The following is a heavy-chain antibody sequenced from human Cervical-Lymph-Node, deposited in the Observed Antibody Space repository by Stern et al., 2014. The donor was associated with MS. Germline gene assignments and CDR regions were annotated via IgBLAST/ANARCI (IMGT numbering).Heavy chain of an antibody. V-gene: IGHV3-73*02. J-gene: IGHJ5*02. Sequence: EVQLVESGGGLVQPGGSLKLSWAASGFTFSVSAMHWVRQAPGKGLEWVGRIRSKPYNFATTSSESVGGRFTISRDDSRNTTYLLMNSLKTEDTAIYYCTTLRPPTGGFDPWGQGTLVTVSS. CDR3: TTLRPPTGGFDP. CDR2: IRSKPYNFAT. CDR1: GFTFSVSA. D-gene: IGHD3-16*01.